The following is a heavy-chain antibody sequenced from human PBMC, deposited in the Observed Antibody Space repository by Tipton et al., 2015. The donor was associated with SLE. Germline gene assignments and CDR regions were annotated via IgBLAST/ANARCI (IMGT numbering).Heavy chain of an antibody. CDR1: GDSITRSY. CDR2: FYYSGST. CDR3: ASAQWDANIYFDY. Sequence: TLSLTCTVSGDSITRSYWSWIRQPPGKGLEWIGYFYYSGSTNYNPSLKSRVTISVDTSNNQFSLRLSSVTAADTAVYYCASAQWDANIYFDYWGQGTLVTVSS. J-gene: IGHJ4*02. V-gene: IGHV4-59*01. D-gene: IGHD1-26*01.